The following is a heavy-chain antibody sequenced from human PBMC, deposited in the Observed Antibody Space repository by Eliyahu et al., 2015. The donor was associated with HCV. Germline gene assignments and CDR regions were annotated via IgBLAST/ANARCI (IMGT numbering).Heavy chain of an antibody. CDR2: IIGSGDNT. D-gene: IGHD3-10*01. CDR3: AKDFGRVALGRGN. J-gene: IGHJ4*02. Sequence: EVQLLXSGGGLVQPGGSXRXXCAXSGFTFSIYAMXWVRQTPGKGLEWVSGIIGSGDNTDYADSVKGRFTISRDNSKNTLYLQMNSLRAEDTAIYYCAKDFGRVALGRGNWGQGTLVTVSS. CDR1: GFTFSIYA. V-gene: IGHV3-23*01.